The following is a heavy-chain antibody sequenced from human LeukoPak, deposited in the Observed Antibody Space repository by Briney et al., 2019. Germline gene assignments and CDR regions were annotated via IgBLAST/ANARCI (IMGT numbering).Heavy chain of an antibody. J-gene: IGHJ6*03. CDR3: ARPGSLKWPNGFHSYMDV. Sequence: GASVKVSCKASGDTFSNYTINWVRQAPGQGLEWMGGIIPIFGTTKYAQQFQGRVTITADESTSTAYMELNSLRSDDTAMYYCARPGSLKWPNGFHSYMDVWGRGTTVTVSS. CDR2: IIPIFGTT. V-gene: IGHV1-69*13. CDR1: GDTFSNYT. D-gene: IGHD3-3*01.